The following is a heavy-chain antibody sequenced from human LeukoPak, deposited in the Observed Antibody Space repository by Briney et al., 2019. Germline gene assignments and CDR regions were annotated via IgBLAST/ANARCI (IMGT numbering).Heavy chain of an antibody. CDR1: GYTFTNYW. V-gene: IGHV5-10-1*01. D-gene: IGHD1-26*01. CDR3: AIPRGD. J-gene: IGHJ4*02. CDR2: IDPSDSYT. Sequence: GESLKISCKGSGYTFTNYWIGWVRQMPGKGLEWMGRIDPSDSYTNYSPSFQGHVTVSVDKSISTAYLQWNSLKASDTAMYYCAIPRGDWGQGTLVTVSS.